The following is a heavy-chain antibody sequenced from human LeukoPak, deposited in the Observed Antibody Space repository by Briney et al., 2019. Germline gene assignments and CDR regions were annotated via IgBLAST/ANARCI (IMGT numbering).Heavy chain of an antibody. CDR3: ARDAYYYDSSGYYGGSYFDY. CDR2: ISYDGSNK. Sequence: PGGSLRLSCAASGFTFSSYAMHWVRQAPGKGLEWVAVISYDGSNKYYADSVKGRFTISRDNSKNTLYLQMNSLRAEDTAVYYCARDAYYYDSSGYYGGSYFDYWGQGTLVTVSS. D-gene: IGHD3-22*01. J-gene: IGHJ4*02. CDR1: GFTFSSYA. V-gene: IGHV3-30-3*01.